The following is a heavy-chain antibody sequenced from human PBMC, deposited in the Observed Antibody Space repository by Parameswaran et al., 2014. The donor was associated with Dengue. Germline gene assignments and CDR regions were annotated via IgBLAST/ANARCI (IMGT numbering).Heavy chain of an antibody. CDR3: RAPYGDYVNWFDP. D-gene: IGHD4-17*01. Sequence: WVRQAPGQRLEWMGWINGGNGNTRYSQNSQGRVTFTRDTSASTAYMELSNLTSEDTAIYYCRAPYGDYVNWFDPWGQGTLVTVSS. J-gene: IGHJ5*02. CDR2: INGGNGNT. V-gene: IGHV1-3*01.